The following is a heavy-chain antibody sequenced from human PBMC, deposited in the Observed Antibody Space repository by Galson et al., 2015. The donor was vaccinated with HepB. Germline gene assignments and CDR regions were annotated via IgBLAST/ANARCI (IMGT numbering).Heavy chain of an antibody. CDR1: GYTFTSYD. Sequence: SVKVSCKASGYTFTSYDINWVRQATGQGLEWMGWMNPNSGNTGYAQKFQGRVTMTRNTSISTAYMELSSLRSGDTAVYYCARARIVVVVATTQSYSWFDPWGQGTLVTVSS. J-gene: IGHJ5*02. CDR2: MNPNSGNT. CDR3: ARARIVVVVATTQSYSWFDP. D-gene: IGHD2-15*01. V-gene: IGHV1-8*01.